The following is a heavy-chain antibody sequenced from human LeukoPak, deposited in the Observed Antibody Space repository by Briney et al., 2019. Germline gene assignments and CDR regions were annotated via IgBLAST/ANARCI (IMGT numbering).Heavy chain of an antibody. CDR1: GFTFSSYS. J-gene: IGHJ4*02. CDR3: ARRIVVVPAALDY. Sequence: PGGSLRLSCAASGFTFSSYSMNWVRQAPGKGLEWVSSISSSSSYIYYADSVKGRFTISRDNAKNSLYLQMNSLRAEDTAVYYCARRIVVVPAALDYWGQGTLVTVSS. CDR2: ISSSSSYI. D-gene: IGHD2-2*01. V-gene: IGHV3-21*01.